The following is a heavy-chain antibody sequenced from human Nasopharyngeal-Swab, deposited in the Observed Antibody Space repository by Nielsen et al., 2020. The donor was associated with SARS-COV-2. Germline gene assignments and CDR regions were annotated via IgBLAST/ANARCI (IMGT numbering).Heavy chain of an antibody. D-gene: IGHD3-22*01. V-gene: IGHV3-33*01. Sequence: VRQAPGKGLEWGAVIWYDGSNKYYADSVKGRFTISRDNSKNTLYLQMNSLRAEDTAVYYCARVAPLAGSSGYYYYGMDVWGQGTTVTVSS. J-gene: IGHJ6*02. CDR2: IWYDGSNK. CDR3: ARVAPLAGSSGYYYYGMDV.